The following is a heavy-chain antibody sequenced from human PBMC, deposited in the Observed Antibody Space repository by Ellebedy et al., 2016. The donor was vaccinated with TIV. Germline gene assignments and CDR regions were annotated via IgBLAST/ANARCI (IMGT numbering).Heavy chain of an antibody. Sequence: GSLRLSCTVSGDSINSNSHYWAWIRQPPGKGLEWMGSIYYSGSTDYNPSLQSRLTLSVDTSKNPFSLILSSVTAAVTAVYYCSRENYYDATGFFRVLHQWGRGTLVTVSS. D-gene: IGHD3-22*01. V-gene: IGHV4-39*07. CDR2: IYYSGST. J-gene: IGHJ4*01. CDR3: SRENYYDATGFFRVLHQ. CDR1: GDSINSNSHY.